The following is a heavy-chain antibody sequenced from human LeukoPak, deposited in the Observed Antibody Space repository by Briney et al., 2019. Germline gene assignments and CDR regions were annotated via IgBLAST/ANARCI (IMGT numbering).Heavy chain of an antibody. V-gene: IGHV1-18*04. CDR2: ISACNGNT. CDR1: GYTFTSYG. CDR3: ARGLPWGQNSLYGMDV. D-gene: IGHD7-27*01. J-gene: IGHJ6*02. Sequence: ASVKVSCKASGYTFTSYGVSWVRQAPGQGLEWMGWISACNGNTNYAQKVQARVTMTRDTSTSTAYMELRSLRSDDTAVYYCARGLPWGQNSLYGMDVWGQGTTVTVSS.